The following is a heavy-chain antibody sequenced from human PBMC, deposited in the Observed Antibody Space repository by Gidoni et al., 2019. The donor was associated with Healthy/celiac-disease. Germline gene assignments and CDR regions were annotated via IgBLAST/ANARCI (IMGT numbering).Heavy chain of an antibody. CDR1: GFTFGDYA. D-gene: IGHD3-3*01. CDR2: IRSKAYGGTT. Sequence: EVQLVESGGGLVKPGRSLRLSCTASGFTFGDYAMSWFRQAPGKGLEWVGCIRSKAYGGTTEYAAPVKGRFTISRDDSKSIAYLQMNSLKTEDTAVYYCTRFTIFGVVPYDYWGQGTLVTVSS. J-gene: IGHJ4*02. V-gene: IGHV3-49*05. CDR3: TRFTIFGVVPYDY.